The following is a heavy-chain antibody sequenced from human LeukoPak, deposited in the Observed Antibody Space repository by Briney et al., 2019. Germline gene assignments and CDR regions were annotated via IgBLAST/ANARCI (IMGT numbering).Heavy chain of an antibody. V-gene: IGHV4-30-4*01. CDR3: ARVSFSRGQLLAERHRIDAFDI. CDR2: IYYSGST. CDR1: GGSISSGDYY. D-gene: IGHD2-2*01. Sequence: PQTLSLTCTVSGGSISSGDYYWSWIRQPPGKGLEWIGYIYYSGSTYYNPSLKSRVTISVDTSKNQFSLKLSSVTAADTAVYYCARVSFSRGQLLAERHRIDAFDIWGQGTMVTVSS. J-gene: IGHJ3*02.